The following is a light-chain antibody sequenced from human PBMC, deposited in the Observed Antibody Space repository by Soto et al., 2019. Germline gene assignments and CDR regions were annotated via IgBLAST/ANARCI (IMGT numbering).Light chain of an antibody. CDR1: QSVSSSY. Sequence: IVLTQSPGTLSLSPGERATLSCRASQSVSSSYLAWYQQKPGQAPRLLIFDASSRATGIPDRFSGSGSGTDFTLTISGLEPEDFAIYYCQQYGSSPRMFGQGTKV. J-gene: IGKJ1*01. CDR3: QQYGSSPRM. V-gene: IGKV3-20*01. CDR2: DAS.